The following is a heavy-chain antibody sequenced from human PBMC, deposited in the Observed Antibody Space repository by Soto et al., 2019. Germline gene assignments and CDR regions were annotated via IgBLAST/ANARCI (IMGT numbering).Heavy chain of an antibody. CDR3: TRVPLGNTSYNVYYDS. V-gene: IGHV4-30-4*01. D-gene: IGHD3-10*01. J-gene: IGHJ4*02. Sequence: SETLSLTCTVSCGSISNGDYYWSWIRQPPGMGLDWIGYIYYSGNTYYKSSLKSRVIISAQTSKNQFSLKLRSVTAADTAVYDCTRVPLGNTSYNVYYDSWGQGTLVNVSS. CDR1: CGSISNGDYY. CDR2: IYYSGNT.